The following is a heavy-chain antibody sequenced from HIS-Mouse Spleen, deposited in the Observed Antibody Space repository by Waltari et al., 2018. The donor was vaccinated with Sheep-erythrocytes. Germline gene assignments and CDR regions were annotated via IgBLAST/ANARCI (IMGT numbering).Heavy chain of an antibody. V-gene: IGHV3-43D*03. CDR2: ISWDGGRT. D-gene: IGHD5-12*01. CDR3: AKDKFVGYSGYYFDY. J-gene: IGHJ4*02. Sequence: EVQLVESGGVVVQPGGSLRLSCAASGFTFDDYAMHWVRQAPGRGVERVSLISWDGGRTYYADSVKGRFTISRDNSKNSLYLQMNSLRAEDTALYYCAKDKFVGYSGYYFDYWGQGTLVTVSS. CDR1: GFTFDDYA.